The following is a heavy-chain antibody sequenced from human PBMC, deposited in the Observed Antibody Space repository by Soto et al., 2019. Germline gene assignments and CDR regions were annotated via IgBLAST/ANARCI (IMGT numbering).Heavy chain of an antibody. CDR1: DGSISSGDYY. CDR3: ARVGGDTYYDFWSGYHHYYYGMDV. Sequence: SETLSLTCTVSDGSISSGDYYWSWIRQPPGKGLEWIGYIYYSGSTYYNPSLKSRVTISVDTSKNQFSLKLSSVTAADTAVYYCARVGGDTYYDFWSGYHHYYYGMDVWGQGTTVTVSS. D-gene: IGHD3-3*01. J-gene: IGHJ6*02. CDR2: IYYSGST. V-gene: IGHV4-30-4*01.